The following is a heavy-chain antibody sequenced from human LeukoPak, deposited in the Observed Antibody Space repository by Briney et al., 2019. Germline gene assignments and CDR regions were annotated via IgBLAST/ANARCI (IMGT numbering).Heavy chain of an antibody. CDR3: ARGPVLRYFDWLVHFDY. Sequence: GGSLRLSCAASGFTFSSYAMSWVRQAPGKGLEWVSAISGSGSSTYYADSVKGRFTISRDNSKNTLYLQMNSLRAEDTAVYYCARGPVLRYFDWLVHFDYWGQGTLVTVSS. CDR2: ISGSGSST. D-gene: IGHD3-9*01. V-gene: IGHV3-23*01. CDR1: GFTFSSYA. J-gene: IGHJ4*02.